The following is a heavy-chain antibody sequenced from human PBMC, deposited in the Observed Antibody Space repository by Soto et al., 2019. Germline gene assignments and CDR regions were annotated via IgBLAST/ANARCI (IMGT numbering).Heavy chain of an antibody. V-gene: IGHV3-23*01. CDR3: AKGKISTTTCGPFDP. CDR2: FSGTGVNT. Sequence: EVQLLESGGGLVQPGGSLRLSCAASGFTFSTYAMTWVRQAPGKGLEWVSTFSGTGVNTYYADSVKGRFTISRDNSKNTLYLQMNSLRAEDTAVYYCAKGKISTTTCGPFDPWGQGTLVTVSS. CDR1: GFTFSTYA. J-gene: IGHJ5*02. D-gene: IGHD2-2*01.